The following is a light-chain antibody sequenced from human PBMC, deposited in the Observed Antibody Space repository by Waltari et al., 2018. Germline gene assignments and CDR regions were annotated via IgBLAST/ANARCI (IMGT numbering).Light chain of an antibody. V-gene: IGKV1-39*01. CDR3: QQSDSTPLT. Sequence: DIQMTPSPSSLSASVGDSVTITCRASQTITMYLNWYQQKPGKAPKLLIYGASSLRSGVPSRFSGSGSGTDFTLTISSLQAEDSATYHCQQSDSTPLTFGGGTKVEVK. CDR1: QTITMY. CDR2: GAS. J-gene: IGKJ4*01.